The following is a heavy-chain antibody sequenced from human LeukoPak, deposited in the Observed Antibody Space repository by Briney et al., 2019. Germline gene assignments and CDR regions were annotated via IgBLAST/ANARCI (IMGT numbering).Heavy chain of an antibody. D-gene: IGHD2-8*02. J-gene: IGHJ4*02. CDR3: ARARLVRHFDY. V-gene: IGHV4-34*01. Sequence: PLETLSLTCAVYGGSFSGYYWSWIRQPPGKGLEWIGEINHSGSTNYNPSLKSRVTISVDTSKNQFSLKLSSVTAADTAVYYCARARLVRHFDYWGQGTLVTVSS. CDR2: INHSGST. CDR1: GGSFSGYY.